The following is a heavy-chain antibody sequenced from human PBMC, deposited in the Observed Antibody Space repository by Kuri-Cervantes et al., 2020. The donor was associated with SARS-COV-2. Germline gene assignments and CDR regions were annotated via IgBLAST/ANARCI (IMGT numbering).Heavy chain of an antibody. J-gene: IGHJ6*02. Sequence: GGSLRLSCAASGFTFSSYAMSWVRQAPGKGLEWVSAISGSGGSTYYADSVKGRFTISRDNSKNTLYLQMNSLRAEDTAVYYCANNPTYYDFLYGMDVWGQGTTVTVSS. CDR2: ISGSGGST. D-gene: IGHD3-3*01. CDR1: GFTFSSYA. V-gene: IGHV3-23*01. CDR3: ANNPTYYDFLYGMDV.